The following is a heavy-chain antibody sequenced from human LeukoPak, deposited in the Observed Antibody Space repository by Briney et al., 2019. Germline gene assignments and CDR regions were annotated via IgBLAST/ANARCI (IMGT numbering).Heavy chain of an antibody. CDR1: GFTFSSYA. CDR2: ISGSGGST. V-gene: IGHV3-23*01. D-gene: IGHD2-15*01. Sequence: GGSLRLSCAASGFTFSSYAMSWVRRAPGKGLEWVSAISGSGGSTYYADSVKGRFTISRDNSKNTLYLQMNSLRAEDTAVYYCATDIVVVPAARRKDIVVVVAAAPIYYWGQGTLVTVSS. J-gene: IGHJ4*02. CDR3: ATDIVVVPAARRKDIVVVVAAAPIYY.